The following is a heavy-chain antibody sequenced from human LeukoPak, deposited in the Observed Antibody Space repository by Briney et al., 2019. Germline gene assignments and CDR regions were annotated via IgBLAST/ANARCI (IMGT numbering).Heavy chain of an antibody. D-gene: IGHD6-19*01. CDR3: ARDREIYSSGWYLYFQH. V-gene: IGHV1-2*02. CDR2: INPNSGGT. Sequence: ASVKVSCKASGYTFTGYYIHWVRQAPGQGLEWMGWINPNSGGTNYAQKFQGRVTMTRDTSISTAYMELSRLRSDDTAVYYCARDREIYSSGWYLYFQHWGQGTLVTVSS. J-gene: IGHJ1*01. CDR1: GYTFTGYY.